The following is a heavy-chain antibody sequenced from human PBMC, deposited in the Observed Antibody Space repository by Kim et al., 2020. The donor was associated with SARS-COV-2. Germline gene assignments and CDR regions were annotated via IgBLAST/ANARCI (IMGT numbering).Heavy chain of an antibody. CDR3: ESLRRVVLSLYYYDGMDV. Sequence: VKGRFTISRDNAKNSLYLQMNSLRAEDTDVYYCESLRRVVLSLYYYDGMDVWGQGTTVTVSS. V-gene: IGHV3-11*06. D-gene: IGHD2-15*01. J-gene: IGHJ6*02.